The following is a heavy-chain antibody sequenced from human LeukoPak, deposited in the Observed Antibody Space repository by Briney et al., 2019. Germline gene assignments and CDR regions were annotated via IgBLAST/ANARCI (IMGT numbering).Heavy chain of an antibody. Sequence: GGSLRLSCGASGFSFSDYGMHWVRQAPGKGLEWVAFIRHDGNKKYLPDSMKGRFSVSRDNSNNTLYLQMNSLRAEDTAVYYCAKFEVDCSSTSCYLFGAFDIWGQGTMVTVSS. D-gene: IGHD2-2*01. V-gene: IGHV3-30*02. CDR1: GFSFSDYG. CDR3: AKFEVDCSSTSCYLFGAFDI. J-gene: IGHJ3*02. CDR2: IRHDGNKK.